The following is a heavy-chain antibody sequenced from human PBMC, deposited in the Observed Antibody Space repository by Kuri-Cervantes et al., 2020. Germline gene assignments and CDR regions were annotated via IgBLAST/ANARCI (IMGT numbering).Heavy chain of an antibody. D-gene: IGHD6-19*01. V-gene: IGHV3-7*03. CDR2: IKQDGSEE. Sequence: GESLKISCVVSELSISTYWMSWVRQAPGKGLEWVASIKQDGSEENYVDSLKGRFSISRDNAKKSLYLQMNSLRVEDTAFYYCAKAYPARASGWDLDSWGQGTLVTVSS. J-gene: IGHJ4*02. CDR1: ELSISTYW. CDR3: AKAYPARASGWDLDS.